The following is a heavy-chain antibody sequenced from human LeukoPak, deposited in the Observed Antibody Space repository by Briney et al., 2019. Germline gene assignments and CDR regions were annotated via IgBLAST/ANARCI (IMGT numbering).Heavy chain of an antibody. CDR3: AKQLGYCSDGSCYFPY. CDR1: GFTFSSSA. Sequence: GGSLRLSCAASGFTFSSSAMSWVRQAPGKGLEWVSAITNNGGYTYYADSVQGRFTISRDNSKSTLCLQMNSLRAEDTAVYYCAKQLGYCSDGSCYFPYWGQGTLVTVSS. V-gene: IGHV3-23*01. D-gene: IGHD2-15*01. J-gene: IGHJ4*02. CDR2: ITNNGGYT.